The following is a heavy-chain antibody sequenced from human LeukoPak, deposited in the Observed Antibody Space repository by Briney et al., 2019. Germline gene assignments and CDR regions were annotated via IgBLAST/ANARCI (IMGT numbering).Heavy chain of an antibody. D-gene: IGHD6-6*01. J-gene: IGHJ6*03. CDR1: RGTFSSYA. Sequence: SVKVSCKASRGTFSSYAISWVRQAPGQGLEWMGGIIPIFGTANYAQKFQGRVTITADESTSTAYMELSSLRSEDTAVYYCARDVWIAARFRYYYYMDVWGKGTTVTVSS. V-gene: IGHV1-69*13. CDR2: IIPIFGTA. CDR3: ARDVWIAARFRYYYYMDV.